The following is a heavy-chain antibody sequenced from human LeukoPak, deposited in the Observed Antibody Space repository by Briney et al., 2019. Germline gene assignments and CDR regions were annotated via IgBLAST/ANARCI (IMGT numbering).Heavy chain of an antibody. J-gene: IGHJ4*02. CDR1: GGSISNYY. CDR2: IYYSGDT. D-gene: IGHD5-12*01. V-gene: IGHV4-59*01. CDR3: AREASGYGFGD. Sequence: SETLSLTCTVSGGSISNYYWSWIRQPPGKGLEWIAYIYYSGDTNYNPSLKSRVTISVDTSKNQFSLKLSSATAADTAVYYCAREASGYGFGDWGQGTLVTVSS.